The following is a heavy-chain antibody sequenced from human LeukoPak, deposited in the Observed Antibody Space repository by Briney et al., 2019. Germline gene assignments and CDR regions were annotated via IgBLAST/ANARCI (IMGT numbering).Heavy chain of an antibody. CDR2: TYYRAQWHN. V-gene: IGHV6-1*01. J-gene: IGHJ3*01. CDR1: GDSVSNNNYA. CDR3: AGGYAFDV. Sequence: SQTLSLTCAISGDSVSNNNYAWKWIRQSPSRGLEWLGRTYYRAQWHNDYARSVMSRISVDPDTSKNQYSLLLSSVTPDDTAVYYCAGGYAFDVWGQGTMVTVSS.